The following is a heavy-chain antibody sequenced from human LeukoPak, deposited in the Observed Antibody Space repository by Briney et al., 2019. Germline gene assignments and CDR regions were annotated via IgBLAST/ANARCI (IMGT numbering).Heavy chain of an antibody. Sequence: PGGSLTLSCAASGFTFSSYAMSWVRQAPGKGLEWVSSISGSGGSTYYADSVEGRFTISRDNSKNTLYLQMNILRAEDTAVYYCARDRYSSGWYSDYWGQGTLVTVSS. CDR2: ISGSGGST. J-gene: IGHJ4*02. D-gene: IGHD6-19*01. V-gene: IGHV3-23*01. CDR3: ARDRYSSGWYSDY. CDR1: GFTFSSYA.